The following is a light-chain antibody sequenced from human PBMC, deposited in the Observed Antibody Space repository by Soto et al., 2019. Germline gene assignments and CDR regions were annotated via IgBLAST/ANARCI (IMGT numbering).Light chain of an antibody. J-gene: IGLJ1*01. CDR2: EGS. Sequence: QSALTQPASVSGSPGQSITISCTGTSSDLGSYNLVSWYQQHPGKAPKLMIYEGSKRPSGVSNRFSGSKSGYTASLTISGLQAADEADYYCSSFTTSSLYVFGSGTKVTVL. CDR1: SSDLGSYNL. CDR3: SSFTTSSLYV. V-gene: IGLV2-14*02.